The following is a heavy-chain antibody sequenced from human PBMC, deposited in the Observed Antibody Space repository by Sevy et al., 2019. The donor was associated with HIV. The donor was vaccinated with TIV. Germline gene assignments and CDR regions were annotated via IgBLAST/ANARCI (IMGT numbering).Heavy chain of an antibody. D-gene: IGHD2-21*01. J-gene: IGHJ6*02. CDR3: ARCCGYYCFYYGMDV. CDR1: GFTISRYG. CDR2: ISNDGSKT. V-gene: IGHV3-30*04. Sequence: GGSLRLSCEASGFTISRYGLHWVRQAPGKGLEWMSGISNDGSKTDYADAVRGCFIISRDNSKKILHLQMSNLSAEDKAVYHCARCCGYYCFYYGMDVWGQGTTVTVSS.